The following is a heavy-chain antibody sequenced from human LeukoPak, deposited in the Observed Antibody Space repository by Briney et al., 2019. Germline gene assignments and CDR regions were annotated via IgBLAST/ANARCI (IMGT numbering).Heavy chain of an antibody. CDR3: ARDTATIYGDSDPNWFDP. CDR1: GGTFSSYA. Sequence: SVKVSCKASGGTFSSYAISWVRQAPGQGLEWMGRIIPIFGTANYAQKFQGRVTITTDESTSTAYMELSSLRSEDTAVYYCARDTATIYGDSDPNWFDPWGQGTLVTVFS. J-gene: IGHJ5*02. CDR2: IIPIFGTA. D-gene: IGHD4-17*01. V-gene: IGHV1-69*05.